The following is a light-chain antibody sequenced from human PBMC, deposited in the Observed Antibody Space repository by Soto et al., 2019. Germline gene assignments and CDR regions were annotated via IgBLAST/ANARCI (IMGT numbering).Light chain of an antibody. CDR1: QGSVSY. CDR3: QQLSTYPST. J-gene: IGKJ4*01. Sequence: IQLTQSPSSLSASIGDRVTITCRASQGSVSYLAWYQQKPGEAPKLLIFAASTLQSGVPSRFSGSGSETDFTLTIISLQAEDFATYYCQQLSTYPSTFGGGTKVDIK. V-gene: IGKV1-9*01. CDR2: AAS.